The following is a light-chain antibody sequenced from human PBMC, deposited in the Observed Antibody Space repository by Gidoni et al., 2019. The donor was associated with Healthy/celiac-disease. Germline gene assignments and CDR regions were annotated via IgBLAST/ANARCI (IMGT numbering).Light chain of an antibody. CDR1: QSVSSY. CDR2: DAS. CDR3: QQRSNLLT. J-gene: IGKJ4*01. Sequence: EFVLTQSPATLSLSPGERATRSCRASQSVSSYLAWYQQKPGQAPRPLIYDASNRATGIPARFSGSGSGTDFTLTISSLEPEDFAVYYCQQRSNLLTFGGGTKVEIK. V-gene: IGKV3-11*01.